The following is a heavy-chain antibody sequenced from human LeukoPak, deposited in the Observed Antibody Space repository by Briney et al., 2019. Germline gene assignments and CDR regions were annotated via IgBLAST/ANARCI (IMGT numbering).Heavy chain of an antibody. V-gene: IGHV3-64*01. Sequence: GGALRLSCAASGFTFNSFSMVWVRQGPGRGLEYVSGISGNGGSTSYANSVKDRFTISRDNSKDTVFLQMGSLRGEDMAVYYCARAAVDCRRSSCVINYEPFFHMDVWGKGATVTVSS. J-gene: IGHJ6*03. CDR2: ISGNGGST. CDR3: ARAAVDCRRSSCVINYEPFFHMDV. CDR1: GFTFNSFS. D-gene: IGHD2-2*01.